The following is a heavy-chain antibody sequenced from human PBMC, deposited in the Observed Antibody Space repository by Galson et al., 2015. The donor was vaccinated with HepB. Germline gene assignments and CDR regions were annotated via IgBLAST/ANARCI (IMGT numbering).Heavy chain of an antibody. D-gene: IGHD2-2*01. V-gene: IGHV3-23*01. CDR3: AKGTERRLTTMTSHNYFDH. CDR2: ITAGGRT. Sequence: SLRLSCAASGFAFGTHSMTWLRQAPGKGLQWVSTITAGGRTTYAESVTGRFTVSRDNSNNRVYLQMNSLRVADTAVYYCAKGTERRLTTMTSHNYFDHWGRGALVTVSS. CDR1: GFAFGTHS. J-gene: IGHJ4*02.